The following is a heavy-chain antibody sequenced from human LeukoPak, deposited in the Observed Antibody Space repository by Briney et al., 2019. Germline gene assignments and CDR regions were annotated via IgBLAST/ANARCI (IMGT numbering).Heavy chain of an antibody. Sequence: GASVKVSCKASGYTFTGYYMHWVRQAPGQGLEWMGWINPNSGGTNYAQKFQGKVTMTRDTSISTAYMELSRLRSDDTAVYYCAREWELLAEYFQHWGQGTLVTVSS. J-gene: IGHJ1*01. CDR1: GYTFTGYY. CDR2: INPNSGGT. V-gene: IGHV1-2*02. D-gene: IGHD1-26*01. CDR3: AREWELLAEYFQH.